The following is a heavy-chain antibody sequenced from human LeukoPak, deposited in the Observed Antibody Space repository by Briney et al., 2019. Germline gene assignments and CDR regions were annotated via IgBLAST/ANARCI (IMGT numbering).Heavy chain of an antibody. CDR2: INHSGST. Sequence: SETLSLTCAVYGGSFSGYYWSWIRQPPGKGLEWIGEINHSGSTNYNPSLKSRVTISVDTSKNQFSLKLSSVTDADTAVYYCARGPLAVYATVRVYYFDYWGQGTLVTVSS. CDR3: ARGPLAVYATVRVYYFDY. V-gene: IGHV4-34*01. J-gene: IGHJ4*02. CDR1: GGSFSGYY. D-gene: IGHD4-11*01.